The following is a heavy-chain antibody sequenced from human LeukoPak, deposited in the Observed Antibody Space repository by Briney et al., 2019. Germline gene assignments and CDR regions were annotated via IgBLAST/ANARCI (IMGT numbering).Heavy chain of an antibody. CDR3: ARGGKCSDGKCYLIDY. CDR2: MSFDGSHE. Sequence: GGSLRLSCAASGFTISYYSMHWVRRAPGKGLEWVAIMSFDGSHERYGDSVKGRFTLSRDNSKNTLYLQINSLRTEDTAVYYCARGGKCSDGKCYLIDYWGQGTLVTVSS. J-gene: IGHJ4*02. D-gene: IGHD2-15*01. CDR1: GFTISYYS. V-gene: IGHV3-30*03.